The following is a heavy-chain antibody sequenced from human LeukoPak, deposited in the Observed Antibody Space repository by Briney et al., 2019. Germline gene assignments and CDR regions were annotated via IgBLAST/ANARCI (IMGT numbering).Heavy chain of an antibody. CDR3: ASQTARYCSSTSCYATYYYYGMDV. CDR1: GGSISSSNW. J-gene: IGHJ6*02. Sequence: SETLSLTCAVSGGSISSSNWWSWVRQPPGKGLEWIGEIYHSGSTNYDPSLKSRVTISVDKSKNQFSLKLSSVTAADTAVYYSASQTARYCSSTSCYATYYYYGMDVWGQGTTVTVSS. V-gene: IGHV4-4*02. D-gene: IGHD2-2*01. CDR2: IYHSGST.